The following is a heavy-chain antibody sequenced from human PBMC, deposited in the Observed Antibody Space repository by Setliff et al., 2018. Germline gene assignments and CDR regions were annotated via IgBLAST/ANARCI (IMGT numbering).Heavy chain of an antibody. D-gene: IGHD1-1*01. CDR1: ALAFSNYG. J-gene: IGHJ6*03. CDR2: ISWSSGSI. Sequence: GGSLRLSCAASALAFSNYGIHWVRQAPGKGLEWVSGISWSSGSIAYADSVKGRFTISRDNAKNSLYLQMNSLRAEDTALYYCARDLQGDGNYFMDVWGKGTTVTVSS. V-gene: IGHV3-9*01. CDR3: ARDLQGDGNYFMDV.